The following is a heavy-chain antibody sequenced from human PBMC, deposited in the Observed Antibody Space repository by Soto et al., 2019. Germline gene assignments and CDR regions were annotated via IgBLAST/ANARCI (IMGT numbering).Heavy chain of an antibody. Sequence: GGSLRLSCAASGFTFSDHYMDWVRQAPGKGLEWVGRTRNKANSYTTEYAASVKGRFTISRDDSKNSLYLQMNSLKTEDTAVYYCARELGEIWFGDPPYYGMDVWGQGTTVTVSS. V-gene: IGHV3-72*01. D-gene: IGHD3-10*01. CDR2: TRNKANSYTT. CDR1: GFTFSDHY. CDR3: ARELGEIWFGDPPYYGMDV. J-gene: IGHJ6*02.